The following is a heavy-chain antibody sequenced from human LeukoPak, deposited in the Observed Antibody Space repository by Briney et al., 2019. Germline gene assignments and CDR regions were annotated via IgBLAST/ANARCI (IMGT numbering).Heavy chain of an antibody. CDR1: GFTLSTFW. Sequence: GGSLRLSCEASGFTLSTFWMSWVRQAPGKGLEWVANIKQDGSEKHYADSVKGRFTISRDNAKNSLYLQMNSLRAEDTAVYYCARPRWLQFGPHDSWGQGSLVTVSS. CDR2: IKQDGSEK. J-gene: IGHJ4*02. CDR3: ARPRWLQFGPHDS. D-gene: IGHD4-4*01. V-gene: IGHV3-7*01.